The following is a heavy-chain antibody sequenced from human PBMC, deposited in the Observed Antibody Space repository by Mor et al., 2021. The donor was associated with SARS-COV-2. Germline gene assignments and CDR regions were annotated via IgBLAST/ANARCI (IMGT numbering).Heavy chain of an antibody. J-gene: IGHJ6*02. D-gene: IGHD3-3*01. CDR3: ARASIFGGDSMDV. Sequence: VRGRFTISRDNAKNSLYLQMNSLRPDDTAVYYCARASIFGGDSMDVWGQG. V-gene: IGHV3-48*03.